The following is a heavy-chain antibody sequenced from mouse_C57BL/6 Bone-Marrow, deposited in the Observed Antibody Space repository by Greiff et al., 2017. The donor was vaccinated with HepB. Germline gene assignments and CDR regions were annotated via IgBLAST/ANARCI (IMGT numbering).Heavy chain of an antibody. J-gene: IGHJ3*01. CDR1: GYTFTSYG. V-gene: IGHV1-81*01. CDR3: ARSIYYYGSSFSWFAY. Sequence: QVQLQQSGAELARPGASVKLSCKASGYTFTSYGISWVKQRTGQGLEWIGEIYPRSGNTYYNEKFKGKATLTADKSSSTAYMEIRSLTSEDSAVYFCARSIYYYGSSFSWFAYWGQGTLVTVSA. CDR2: IYPRSGNT. D-gene: IGHD1-1*01.